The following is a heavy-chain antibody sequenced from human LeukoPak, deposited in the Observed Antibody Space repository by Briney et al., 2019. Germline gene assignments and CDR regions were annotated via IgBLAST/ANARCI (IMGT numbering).Heavy chain of an antibody. CDR2: INDSGTT. J-gene: IGHJ5*01. V-gene: IGHV4-4*07. D-gene: IGHD1-1*01. Sequence: SETLSLTCSVSGGTIRGSWWSWIRQPAGKGPEWMGRINDSGTTRYDPSLKGRLTMSVDTSKDQFSLRLTSVTAADTAVYYCVRGLSASNDFNWFESWGRGILVTVSS. CDR3: VRGLSASNDFNWFES. CDR1: GGTIRGSW.